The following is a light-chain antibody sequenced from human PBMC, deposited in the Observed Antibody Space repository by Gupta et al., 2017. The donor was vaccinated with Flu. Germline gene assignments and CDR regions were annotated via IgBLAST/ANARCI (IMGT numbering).Light chain of an antibody. CDR3: SSYTSSSTLV. CDR2: EVS. Sequence: LPHPPPFPGSPGRSSTIPCTGTSSDVGGYNYVSWYQQHPGKAPKLMIYEVSNRPSGVSNRFSGSKSGNTASLTISGLQAEDEADYYCSSYTSSSTLVFGGGTKLTVL. J-gene: IGLJ3*02. V-gene: IGLV2-14*01. CDR1: SSDVGGYNY.